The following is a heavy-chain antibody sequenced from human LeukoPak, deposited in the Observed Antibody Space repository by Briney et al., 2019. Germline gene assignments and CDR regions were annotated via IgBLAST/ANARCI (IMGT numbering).Heavy chain of an antibody. D-gene: IGHD3-22*01. Sequence: GGSLRLSCAASGFTVTSNYMSWVRQAPGKGLEWVSVIYSAGSIYYADSVEGRFTISRDNSKNTLYPQMNSLRAEDTAMYYCARGRSYYYDSTGSFDYWGQGTLVTVSS. V-gene: IGHV3-66*01. CDR2: IYSAGSI. CDR3: ARGRSYYYDSTGSFDY. CDR1: GFTVTSNY. J-gene: IGHJ4*02.